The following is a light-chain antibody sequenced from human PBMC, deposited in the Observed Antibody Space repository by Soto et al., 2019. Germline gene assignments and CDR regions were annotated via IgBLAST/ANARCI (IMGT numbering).Light chain of an antibody. CDR2: RDT. Sequence: SYELTQPSSVSVSPGQTARITCSGDELAKQHAHWYQQKPGQAPVRLIYRDTERPSGIPERFSGTSSGTTVTLTISGAQAEDEADYYCQSADSRGSWVFDGGTKLTVL. CDR1: ELAKQH. CDR3: QSADSRGSWV. V-gene: IGLV3-25*02. J-gene: IGLJ3*02.